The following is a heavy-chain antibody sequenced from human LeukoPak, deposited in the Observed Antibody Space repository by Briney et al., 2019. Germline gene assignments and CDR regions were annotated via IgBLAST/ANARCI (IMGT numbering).Heavy chain of an antibody. V-gene: IGHV1-69*13. J-gene: IGHJ5*02. Sequence: GASVKVSCKASGGTFSSYAISWVRQAPGQGLEWMGGIIPIFGTANYAQKFQGRVTITADESTSTAYMELSSLRSEDTAVYYCARGSEAWSGSHGAYNWFDPWGQGTLVTVSS. CDR1: GGTFSSYA. CDR3: ARGSEAWSGSHGAYNWFDP. CDR2: IIPIFGTA. D-gene: IGHD3-3*01.